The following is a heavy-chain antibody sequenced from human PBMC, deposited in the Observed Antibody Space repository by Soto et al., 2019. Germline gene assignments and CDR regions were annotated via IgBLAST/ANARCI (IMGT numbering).Heavy chain of an antibody. Sequence: MHWVRQVPGQGLEWMGWFNSRTGVTNYAQKFQGWVTMTRDTSISTAYMEVSRLKSDDTAVYYCARDGGEYGDYDYWGQGTLVTVSS. D-gene: IGHD4-17*01. J-gene: IGHJ4*02. CDR3: ARDGGEYGDYDY. V-gene: IGHV1-2*04. CDR2: FNSRTGVT.